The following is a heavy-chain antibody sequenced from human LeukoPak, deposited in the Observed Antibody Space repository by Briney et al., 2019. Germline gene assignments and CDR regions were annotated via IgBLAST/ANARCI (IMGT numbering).Heavy chain of an antibody. Sequence: GASVKVSCKVSGYTLTELSMHWVRQAPGQGLEWMGWINPNSGGTNYAQKFQGRVTMTRDTSISTAYMELSRLRSDDTAVYYCAREGIAAAGTFDIWGQGTMVTVSS. CDR3: AREGIAAAGTFDI. CDR1: GYTLTELS. J-gene: IGHJ3*02. D-gene: IGHD6-13*01. CDR2: INPNSGGT. V-gene: IGHV1-2*02.